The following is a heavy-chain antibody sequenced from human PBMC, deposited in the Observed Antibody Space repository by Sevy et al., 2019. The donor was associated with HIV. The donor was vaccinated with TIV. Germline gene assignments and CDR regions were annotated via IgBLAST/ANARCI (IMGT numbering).Heavy chain of an antibody. CDR1: GFTFSSYW. V-gene: IGHV3-74*01. D-gene: IGHD6-25*01. Sequence: GGSLRLSCAASGFTFSSYWMHWVRQAPGKGLVWVSRINSVGSSIIYADSVKGRFTISRDNAKNTLYLEMNSLRADDMAVYYCARDVQRFDYWGQGTLVTVSS. J-gene: IGHJ4*02. CDR2: INSVGSSI. CDR3: ARDVQRFDY.